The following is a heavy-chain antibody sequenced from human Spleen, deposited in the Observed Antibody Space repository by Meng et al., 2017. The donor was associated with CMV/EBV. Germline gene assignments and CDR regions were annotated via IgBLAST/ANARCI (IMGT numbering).Heavy chain of an antibody. J-gene: IGHJ6*02. V-gene: IGHV3-66*02. CDR2: IYSVGNT. D-gene: IGHD2-2*01. CDR3: ARNLVLPATIQYYYRNYGMDV. Sequence: GESLKISCAVSGFTVSTTYMSWVRQAPGKGLEWVSTIYSVGNTYYAESVKGRFTISRDDAKNTPSLQMNSLRVDGTAAYYCARNLVLPATIQYYYRNYGMDVWGQGTTVTVSS. CDR1: GFTVSTTY.